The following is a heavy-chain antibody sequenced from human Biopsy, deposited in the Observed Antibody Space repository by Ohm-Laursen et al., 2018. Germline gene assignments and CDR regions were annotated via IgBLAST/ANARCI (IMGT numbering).Heavy chain of an antibody. CDR1: GFTFPDHA. Sequence: LSLTCTASGFTFPDHAMHWVRQAPGKGLEWVSGISWNSGSINYAVSVQGRFTISRDNAKNSLYLQMNSLRVEDTALYFCARLGELHGLWYFDFWGQGALVTVSS. CDR2: ISWNSGSI. D-gene: IGHD2-21*01. CDR3: ARLGELHGLWYFDF. V-gene: IGHV3-9*01. J-gene: IGHJ4*02.